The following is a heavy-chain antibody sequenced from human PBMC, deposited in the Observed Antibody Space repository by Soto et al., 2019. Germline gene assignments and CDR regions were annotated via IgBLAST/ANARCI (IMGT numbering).Heavy chain of an antibody. CDR1: GYIFSSYW. D-gene: IGHD3-16*01. Sequence: GESLKISCKGSGYIFSSYWIGWVRLMPGKGLEWMGIVYPGDSDTRYSPSFQGQVTISADKSISTAFLQWSSLKASDAAMYYCARSLLRMRGFLFDFCGPGTTVTFSS. V-gene: IGHV5-51*01. J-gene: IGHJ4*02. CDR3: ARSLLRMRGFLFDF. CDR2: VYPGDSDT.